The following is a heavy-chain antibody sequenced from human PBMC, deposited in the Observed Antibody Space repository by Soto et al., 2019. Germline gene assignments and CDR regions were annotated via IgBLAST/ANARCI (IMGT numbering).Heavy chain of an antibody. V-gene: IGHV3-23*01. CDR2: ISGSGGST. D-gene: IGHD6-13*01. Sequence: GGSLRLSCAASGFTFSSYAMSWVRQAPGKGLEWVSAISGSGGSTYYADSVKGRFTIFRDNSKNTLYLQMNSLRAEDTAVYYCAKDRGSSWPYYYYGMDVWGQGTTVTVSS. CDR1: GFTFSSYA. J-gene: IGHJ6*02. CDR3: AKDRGSSWPYYYYGMDV.